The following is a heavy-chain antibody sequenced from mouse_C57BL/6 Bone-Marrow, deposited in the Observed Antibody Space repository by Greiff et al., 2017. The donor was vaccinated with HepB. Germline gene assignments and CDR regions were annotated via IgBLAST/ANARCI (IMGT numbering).Heavy chain of an antibody. D-gene: IGHD1-1*01. CDR3: AREEITTVVAH. CDR2: IDPSDSYT. V-gene: IGHV1-69*01. Sequence: QVQLQQSGAELVMPGASVKLSCKASGYTFTSYWMHWVKQRPGQGLEWIGEIDPSDSYTNYNQKFKGKSTLTVDKSSSTAYMQLSSLTSEDSAVYYCAREEITTVVAHWGQGTTLTVSS. CDR1: GYTFTSYW. J-gene: IGHJ2*01.